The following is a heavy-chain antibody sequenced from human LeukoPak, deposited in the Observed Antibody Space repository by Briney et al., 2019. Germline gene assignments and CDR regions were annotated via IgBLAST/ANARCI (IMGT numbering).Heavy chain of an antibody. CDR3: ASLYDSSGSLGGSDGMDV. CDR1: GGSISSGGYY. V-gene: IGHV4-31*03. D-gene: IGHD3-22*01. J-gene: IGHJ6*02. CDR2: IYYSGST. Sequence: SETLSLTCTVYGGSISSGGYYWSWIRQHPGKGLEWIGYIYYSGSTYYNPSLKSRVTISVDTSKNQFSLKLSSVTAADTAVYYCASLYDSSGSLGGSDGMDVWGQGTTVTVSS.